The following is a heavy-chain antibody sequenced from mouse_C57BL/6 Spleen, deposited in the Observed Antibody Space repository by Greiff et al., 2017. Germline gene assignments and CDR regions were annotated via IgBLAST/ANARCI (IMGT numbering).Heavy chain of an antibody. J-gene: IGHJ1*03. D-gene: IGHD1-1*01. CDR3: ARDRALYYGSSYWYFDV. Sequence: EVMLVESEGGLVQPGSSMKLSCTASGFTFSDYYMAWVRQVPEKGLEWVANINYDGSSTYYLDSLKSRFIISRDNAKNILYLQMSSLKSEDTATYYCARDRALYYGSSYWYFDVWGTGTTVTVSS. V-gene: IGHV5-16*01. CDR1: GFTFSDYY. CDR2: INYDGSST.